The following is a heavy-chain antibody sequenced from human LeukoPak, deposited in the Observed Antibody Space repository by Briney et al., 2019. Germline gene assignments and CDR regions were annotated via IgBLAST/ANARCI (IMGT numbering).Heavy chain of an antibody. V-gene: IGHV3-23*01. CDR3: MKESPYGAPRLYYFDD. J-gene: IGHJ4*02. Sequence: SGGSLRLSCAASGFTFSSYAMSWVRQAPVKGPEWVSAISGNDGRTFYADSVKGRSTISRDNSMNTLYLQMNSLRGEDTALYYCMKESPYGAPRLYYFDDWGQGTLVTVSS. CDR2: ISGNDGRT. CDR1: GFTFSSYA. D-gene: IGHD2-21*01.